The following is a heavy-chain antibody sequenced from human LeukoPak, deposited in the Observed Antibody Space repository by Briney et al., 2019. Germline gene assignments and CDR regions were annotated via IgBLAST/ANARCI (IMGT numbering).Heavy chain of an antibody. J-gene: IGHJ4*02. CDR3: AKDGPRYSGTYCDY. CDR1: GFPFNSHG. Sequence: GGSLRLSCAASGFPFNSHGMHWVRQAPGKGLEWLAVISYEGSKQYYADSVKGRFTISRDSSNNTLYLQMNSLRVEDTAVYYCAKDGPRYSGTYCDYWGQGTLVTVSS. CDR2: ISYEGSKQ. V-gene: IGHV3-30*18. D-gene: IGHD1-26*01.